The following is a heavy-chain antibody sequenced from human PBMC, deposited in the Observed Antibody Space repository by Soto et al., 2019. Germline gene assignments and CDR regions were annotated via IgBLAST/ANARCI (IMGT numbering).Heavy chain of an antibody. V-gene: IGHV3-23*01. D-gene: IGHD2-2*03. CDR3: AKDILDIVVVRAFDI. Sequence: GGSLRLSCAASGFTFSSYAMSWVRQAPGKGLEWVSAISGSGGSTYYADSVKGRFTISRDNSKNTLHLQMNSLRAEDTAVYYCAKDILDIVVVRAFDIWGQGTMVTVSS. J-gene: IGHJ3*02. CDR1: GFTFSSYA. CDR2: ISGSGGST.